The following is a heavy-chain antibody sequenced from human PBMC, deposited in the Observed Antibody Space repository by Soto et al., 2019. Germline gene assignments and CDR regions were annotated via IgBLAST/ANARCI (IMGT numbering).Heavy chain of an antibody. CDR3: AKDGPCGGDCYTYYYYGMDV. CDR2: ISYDGSNK. Sequence: ESGGGVVQPGRSLRLSCAASGFTFSSYGMHWVRQAPGKGLEWVAVISYDGSNKYYADSVKGRFTISRDNSKNTLYLQMNGLGAEDTAVYYCAKDGPCGGDCYTYYYYGMDVWGQGTTVTVSS. CDR1: GFTFSSYG. V-gene: IGHV3-30*18. D-gene: IGHD2-21*02. J-gene: IGHJ6*02.